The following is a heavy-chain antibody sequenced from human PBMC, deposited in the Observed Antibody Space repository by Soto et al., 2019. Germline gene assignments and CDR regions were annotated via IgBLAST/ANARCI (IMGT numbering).Heavy chain of an antibody. CDR2: ISHDGINK. V-gene: IGHV3-30-3*01. J-gene: IGHJ5*02. Sequence: QPGGSLRLSCTASGFSFSSYAMYWLRQPPGKGLEWVAVISHDGINKHYADSVKGRVTVSRDNSNHSLDLQLNSLRGEDTAMYYCARDMYSSDYFVKWFEPWGQGTLVTVSS. CDR3: ARDMYSSDYFVKWFEP. CDR1: GFSFSSYA. D-gene: IGHD6-19*01.